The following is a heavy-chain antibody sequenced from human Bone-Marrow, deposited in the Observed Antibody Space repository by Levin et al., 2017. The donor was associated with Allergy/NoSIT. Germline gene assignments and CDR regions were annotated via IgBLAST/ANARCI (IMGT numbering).Heavy chain of an antibody. J-gene: IGHJ4*02. D-gene: IGHD3/OR15-3a*01. CDR2: IKQDGSER. Sequence: GESLKISCAASGFTFSSYWMNWVRQAPGKGLEWVANIKQDGSERYYVGSVNGRFTISRDNAKNSLYLQMNSLRAEDTAVYYCARGGSVFIEIRGSTDGLFDFWGQGTLVTVSS. CDR1: GFTFSSYW. V-gene: IGHV3-7*04. CDR3: ARGGSVFIEIRGSTDGLFDF.